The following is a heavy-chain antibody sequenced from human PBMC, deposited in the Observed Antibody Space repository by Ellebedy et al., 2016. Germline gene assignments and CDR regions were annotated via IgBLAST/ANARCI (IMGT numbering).Heavy chain of an antibody. CDR1: GLNFNTFF. V-gene: IGHV3-23*01. CDR2: ISAGGDIT. Sequence: GESLKISXTASGLNFNTFFMSWVRQAPGGGLEWVSTISAGGDITFSADSVKGRFTISRDNSRDTLYLQMNSLRAEDTAVYYCYYGHYSASWGQGTLVTVSS. D-gene: IGHD4-17*01. CDR3: YYGHYSAS. J-gene: IGHJ4*02.